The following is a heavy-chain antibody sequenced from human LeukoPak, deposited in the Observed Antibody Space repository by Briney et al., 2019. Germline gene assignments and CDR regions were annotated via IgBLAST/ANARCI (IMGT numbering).Heavy chain of an antibody. CDR2: IYWDDDK. J-gene: IGHJ4*02. V-gene: IGHV2-5*02. Sequence: SGPTLVRPTQTRTLTCTFSGFSLSTSGVGVGWIRQPPGKALEWLALIYWDDDKRYSPSLKNRLTITKDTSKNQVVLTMTNMDPVDTATYYCAHRPDYYDSSGYYLFDYWGQGTLVTVSS. CDR1: GFSLSTSGVG. D-gene: IGHD3-22*01. CDR3: AHRPDYYDSSGYYLFDY.